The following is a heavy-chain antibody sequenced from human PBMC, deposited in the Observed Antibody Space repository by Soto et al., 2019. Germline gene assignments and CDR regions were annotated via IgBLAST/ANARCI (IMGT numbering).Heavy chain of an antibody. CDR1: GFTFSSYG. CDR2: ISPDARST. Sequence: EVQLVESGGGLVQPGGSLRLSCAASGFTFSSYGMHWVRQAPGKGLVWVSSISPDARSTSYADTVKGRFTISRDNSKNTLYLNMNSVKAEDTAVYYCARLPNKSPQNWGQGTLVIVSP. V-gene: IGHV3-74*02. CDR3: ARLPNKSPQN. J-gene: IGHJ1*01.